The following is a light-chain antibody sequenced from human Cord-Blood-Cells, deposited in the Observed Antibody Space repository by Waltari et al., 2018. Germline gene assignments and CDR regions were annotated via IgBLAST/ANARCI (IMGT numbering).Light chain of an antibody. J-gene: IGKJ1*01. CDR2: GAS. Sequence: EIVMTPSPATLSVSPGERATLSCRASQSVRSNLAWYQQKPGQAPRLLIYGASTRATGIPARFSGSGSGTEFTLTISSLQSEDFAVYYCQQYNNWPRTFGQGTKVEIK. CDR1: QSVRSN. CDR3: QQYNNWPRT. V-gene: IGKV3-15*01.